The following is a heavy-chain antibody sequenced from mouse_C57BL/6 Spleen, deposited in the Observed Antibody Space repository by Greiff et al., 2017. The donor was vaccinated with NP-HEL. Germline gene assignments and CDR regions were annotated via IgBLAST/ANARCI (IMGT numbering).Heavy chain of an antibody. V-gene: IGHV1-52*01. J-gene: IGHJ3*01. CDR2: IDPSDSET. Sequence: QVQLQQPGAELVRPGSSVKLSCKASGYTFTSYWMHWVKQRPIQGLEWIGNIDPSDSETHYNQKFKDKATLTVDKSSSTAYMQLSSLTYEDSAVYYCARTAQVWFAYWGQGTLVTVSA. CDR3: ARTAQVWFAY. CDR1: GYTFTSYW. D-gene: IGHD3-2*02.